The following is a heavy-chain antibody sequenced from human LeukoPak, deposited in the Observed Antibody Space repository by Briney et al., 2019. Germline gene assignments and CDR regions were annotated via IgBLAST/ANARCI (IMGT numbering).Heavy chain of an antibody. D-gene: IGHD1-26*01. J-gene: IGHJ4*02. CDR2: VFSRGTT. Sequence: SETLSLTCTVSDASMNNYYWSWIRQSPEKGLEWIGFVFSRGTTNYNPSFKSRLTMSIDTSKKQFSLRLSSVTAADTAVYFCARSWAAKWELPGQFDSWGQGRLVSVSS. V-gene: IGHV4-4*07. CDR1: DASMNNYY. CDR3: ARSWAAKWELPGQFDS.